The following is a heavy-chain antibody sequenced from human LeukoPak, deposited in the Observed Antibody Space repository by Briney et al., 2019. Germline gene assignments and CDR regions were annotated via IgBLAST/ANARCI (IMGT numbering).Heavy chain of an antibody. V-gene: IGHV1-18*01. CDR1: GYTFTSYG. J-gene: IGHJ6*03. Sequence: ASVKVSCKASGYTFTSYGISWVRQAPGQGLEWMGWISAYNRNTNYAQKLQGRVTMTTDTSTSTAYMELRSLRSDDTAVYYCARDFGYGSGSYYIGAYYYYYYMDVWGKGTTVTISS. CDR2: ISAYNRNT. CDR3: ARDFGYGSGSYYIGAYYYYYYMDV. D-gene: IGHD3-10*01.